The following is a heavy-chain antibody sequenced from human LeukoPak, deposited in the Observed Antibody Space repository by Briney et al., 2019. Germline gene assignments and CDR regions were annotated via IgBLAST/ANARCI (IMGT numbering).Heavy chain of an antibody. V-gene: IGHV3-49*04. J-gene: IGHJ4*02. CDR2: IRSKAYGGTT. Sequence: GGSLRLSCTASGFTFGDYAMSWVRQAPGKGLEWVGFIRSKAYGGTTEYAVSVKGRFTISRDDSKSIAYLQMNSLKTEDTAVYYCTRGDDFWSGYYPDYWGQGTLVTVSS. CDR1: GFTFGDYA. D-gene: IGHD3-3*01. CDR3: TRGDDFWSGYYPDY.